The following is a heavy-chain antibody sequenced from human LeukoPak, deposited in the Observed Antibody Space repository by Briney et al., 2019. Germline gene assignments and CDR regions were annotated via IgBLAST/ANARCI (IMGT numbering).Heavy chain of an antibody. V-gene: IGHV4-59*08. CDR3: ARLVYDSRGYYFDY. D-gene: IGHD3-22*01. Sequence: PSETLSLTCTVSGDSISTYYWSWIRQPPGKGLEWIGYIRYSGSANYNPSLRSRVTISIDTSKNQFSLKLSSVTAADTAVYHCARLVYDSRGYYFDYWGQGTLVTVS. J-gene: IGHJ4*02. CDR2: IRYSGSA. CDR1: GDSISTYY.